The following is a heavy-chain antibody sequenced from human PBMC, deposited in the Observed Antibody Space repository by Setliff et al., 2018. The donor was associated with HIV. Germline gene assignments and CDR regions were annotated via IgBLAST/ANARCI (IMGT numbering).Heavy chain of an antibody. CDR3: ARGVSYTSGWDFDY. CDR2: INPNSGDT. J-gene: IGHJ4*02. V-gene: IGHV1-2*02. Sequence: GASVKVSCKTSGYTFTGYYMHWVRQAPGQGLEWMGWINPNSGDTNYAQKFRGRVTMTRDTSIGTANMELSRLRSDDTAVYYCARGVSYTSGWDFDYWGQGTLVTVSS. CDR1: GYTFTGYY. D-gene: IGHD6-19*01.